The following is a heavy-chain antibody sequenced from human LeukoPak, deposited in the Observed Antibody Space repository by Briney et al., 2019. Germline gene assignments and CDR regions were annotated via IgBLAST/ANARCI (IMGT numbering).Heavy chain of an antibody. Sequence: GGSLRLSCAASGFIFSDYHMGWIRQAPGQGLEWVSYISASGSTRYHADSVKGRFTISRDNAKNSLYLQMNSLRGEDTAVYYCARDLLQPYGMGVWGQGTTVTVSS. V-gene: IGHV3-11*01. J-gene: IGHJ6*02. CDR2: ISASGSTR. CDR1: GFIFSDYH. D-gene: IGHD2-2*01. CDR3: ARDLLQPYGMGV.